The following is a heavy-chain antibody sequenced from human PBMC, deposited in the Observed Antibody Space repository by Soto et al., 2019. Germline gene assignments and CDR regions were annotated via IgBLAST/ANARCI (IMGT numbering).Heavy chain of an antibody. Sequence: PSETLSLTCTVSRGSISSGTNSWAWIRQPPGKGLEWIANIYYSGSTFYNPSLKSRVTISLDTSKNQFSLKLRSVTAADTAVYYCARHEAGWYFDSWGQGTLVTV. D-gene: IGHD6-25*01. CDR2: IYYSGST. V-gene: IGHV4-39*01. J-gene: IGHJ4*02. CDR3: ARHEAGWYFDS. CDR1: RGSISSGTNS.